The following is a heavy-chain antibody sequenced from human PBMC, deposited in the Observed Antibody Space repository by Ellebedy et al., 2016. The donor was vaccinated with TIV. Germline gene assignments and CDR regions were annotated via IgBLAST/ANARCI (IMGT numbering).Heavy chain of an antibody. D-gene: IGHD1-26*01. Sequence: GESLKISCAASGFSFSTYGMHWVRQAPGKGLEWVAVIWYAGVNKFYADPVRGRFTISRDTSKNTLYLQMSSLRAEDTAVYYCARLMNSGTYYFDYWGQGTLVTVSS. CDR2: IWYAGVNK. V-gene: IGHV3-33*01. J-gene: IGHJ4*02. CDR3: ARLMNSGTYYFDY. CDR1: GFSFSTYG.